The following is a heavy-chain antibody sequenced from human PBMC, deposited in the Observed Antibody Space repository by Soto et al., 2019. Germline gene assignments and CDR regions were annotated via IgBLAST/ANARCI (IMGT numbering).Heavy chain of an antibody. V-gene: IGHV1-18*01. CDR1: GYTFTSYG. CDR3: ARLRGQTWHDLYYFDY. D-gene: IGHD1-1*01. CDR2: ISAYNGNT. J-gene: IGHJ4*02. Sequence: QVQLVQSGAEVKKPGASVKVSCKASGYTFTSYGISWVRQAPGQGLEWMGWISAYNGNTNYAQKLQGRVTMTTDTYPLTDYMELRSLRSDDTAVYYCARLRGQTWHDLYYFDYWGQGTLVTVSS.